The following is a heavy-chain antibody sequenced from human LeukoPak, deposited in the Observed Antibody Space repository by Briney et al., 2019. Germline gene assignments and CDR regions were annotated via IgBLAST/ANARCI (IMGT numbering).Heavy chain of an antibody. V-gene: IGHV3-23*01. J-gene: IGHJ4*02. CDR2: IGGSGDTT. D-gene: IGHD2-21*01. CDR1: GLTFNNYA. Sequence: GGSLRLSCAVSGLTFNNYAMSWVRQAPGKGLEWVSAIGGSGDTTYYADSVKGRFTISRDYSKNTLYLQMNSLRAEDTAVYYCAKFHIVVVNGYFDYWGQGTLVTVSS. CDR3: AKFHIVVVNGYFDY.